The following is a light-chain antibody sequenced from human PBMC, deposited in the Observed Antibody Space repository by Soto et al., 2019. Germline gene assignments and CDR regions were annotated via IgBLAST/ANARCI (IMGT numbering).Light chain of an antibody. CDR3: QQYNNWPGT. CDR2: GAS. J-gene: IGKJ1*01. Sequence: IVMTQSPATLSMSPGERATLSCRASQSLNRDLAWYQQKPGQSPRLLIFGASIRAIGIPARFSGSGSGTEFTLPIGSLQSEDCALYYCQQYNNWPGTFGQGTKVES. V-gene: IGKV3-15*01. CDR1: QSLNRD.